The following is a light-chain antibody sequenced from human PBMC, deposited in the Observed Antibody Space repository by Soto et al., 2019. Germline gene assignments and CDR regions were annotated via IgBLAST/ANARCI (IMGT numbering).Light chain of an antibody. J-gene: IGKJ1*01. V-gene: IGKV3-15*01. CDR3: QQYNNWPPWT. Sequence: EIVMTQSPATLSVSPGERATLSCRASQSVSSNLAWYKQKPGQAPRLLIYGASTRATGIPARFSGSGSWTQFTLTIRSLQSEDFAVYYCQQYNNWPPWTFGQGTKVEIK. CDR2: GAS. CDR1: QSVSSN.